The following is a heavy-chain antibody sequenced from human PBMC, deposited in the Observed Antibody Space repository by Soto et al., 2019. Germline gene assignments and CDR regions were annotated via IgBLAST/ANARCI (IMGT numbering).Heavy chain of an antibody. J-gene: IGHJ4*02. CDR3: ARDGPNGPNDADY. V-gene: IGHV3-30-3*01. CDR2: VSYDGSET. Sequence: QVQLVESGGGVVQPGRSLRLSCAASGFTFSRFSMHWVRQAPGKGLEWVAVVSYDGSETYYVDSMKGRFTISRDNSKNTLYLQMNSLRPEDTAIYYCARDGPNGPNDADYWGQGTLVNVSS. D-gene: IGHD1-1*01. CDR1: GFTFSRFS.